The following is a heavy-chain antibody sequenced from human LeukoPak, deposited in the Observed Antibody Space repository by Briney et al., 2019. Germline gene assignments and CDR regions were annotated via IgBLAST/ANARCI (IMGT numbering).Heavy chain of an antibody. D-gene: IGHD5-12*01. CDR3: ARLRSGLPYSGYIS. J-gene: IGHJ5*02. V-gene: IGHV4-38-2*02. CDR2: IYHSGST. Sequence: SETLSLTCTVSGYSISSGYYWGWIRQPPGKGLEWIGSIYHSGSTYYNPSLKSRVTISVDTSKNQFSLKLSSVTAADTAVYYCARLRSGLPYSGYISWGQGTLVTVSS. CDR1: GYSISSGYY.